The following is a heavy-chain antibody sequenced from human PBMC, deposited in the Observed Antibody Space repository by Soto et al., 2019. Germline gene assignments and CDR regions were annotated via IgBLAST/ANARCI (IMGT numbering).Heavy chain of an antibody. CDR2: IWYDGGNK. Sequence: QVQLVESGGGVVQPGRSLRLSCAASRFTFRSYGMHWVRQAPGKGLEWVAVIWYDGGNKHYADSVKGRFTISRDNSKNTLYLQMKSLRAEDTAVYYCARVTYSSSAAPFRYYGMDVWGQGTTVTVSS. V-gene: IGHV3-33*01. D-gene: IGHD6-6*01. CDR1: RFTFRSYG. CDR3: ARVTYSSSAAPFRYYGMDV. J-gene: IGHJ6*02.